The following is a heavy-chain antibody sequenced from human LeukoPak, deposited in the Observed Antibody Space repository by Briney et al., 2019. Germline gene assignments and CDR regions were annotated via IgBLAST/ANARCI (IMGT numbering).Heavy chain of an antibody. CDR3: ARAWSAIAAAGGKNYHYYYMDV. CDR2: ISSSSSYI. CDR1: GFTFSNYS. V-gene: IGHV3-21*01. D-gene: IGHD6-13*01. Sequence: GWSLRLSCAASGFTFSNYSMNWVRQAPGKGLESVSSISSSSSYIYYADSVKGRFTISRDNAKNSLYLQMNSLRAEDTAVYYCARAWSAIAAAGGKNYHYYYMDVWGKGATATVSS. J-gene: IGHJ6*03.